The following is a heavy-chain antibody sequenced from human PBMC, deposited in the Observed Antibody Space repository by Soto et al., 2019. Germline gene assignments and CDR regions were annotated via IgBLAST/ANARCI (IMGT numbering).Heavy chain of an antibody. CDR3: ASYSAQTYYFDY. Sequence: SETLSLTCTVSGGSISSSSYYWGWIRQPPGKGLEWIGSIYYSGSTYYNPSLKSRVTISVDTSKNQFSLKLSSVTAADTAVYYCASYSAQTYYFDYWGQGTLVTVSS. CDR1: GGSISSSSYY. V-gene: IGHV4-39*01. CDR2: IYYSGST. D-gene: IGHD5-18*01. J-gene: IGHJ4*02.